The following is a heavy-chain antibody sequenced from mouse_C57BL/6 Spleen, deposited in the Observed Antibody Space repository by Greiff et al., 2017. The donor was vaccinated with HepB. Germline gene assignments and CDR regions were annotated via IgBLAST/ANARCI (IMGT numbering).Heavy chain of an antibody. CDR2: ISDGGSYT. V-gene: IGHV5-4*03. Sequence: EVKLVESGGGLVKPGGSLKLSCAASGFTFSSYAMSWVRQTPEKRLEWVATISDGGSYTYYPDNVKGRFTISRDNAKNNLYLQMSHLKSEDTAMYYCARGGYGSSWGFAYWGQGTLVTVSA. J-gene: IGHJ3*01. D-gene: IGHD1-1*01. CDR1: GFTFSSYA. CDR3: ARGGYGSSWGFAY.